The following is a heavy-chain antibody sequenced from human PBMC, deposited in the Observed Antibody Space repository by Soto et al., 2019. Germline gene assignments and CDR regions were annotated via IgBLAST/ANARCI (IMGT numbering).Heavy chain of an antibody. CDR3: ARSDFPYWYFDL. Sequence: QVQLVQSGAEVKKPGASVKVSCKASGYTFTSYGINWVRQAPGQGLEWMGWISAYNGNTNYAQKLQGRLTMTTDTSTPTAYMELRRLSSDDTAVYYCARSDFPYWYFDLWGRGTLVTVSS. J-gene: IGHJ2*01. CDR2: ISAYNGNT. V-gene: IGHV1-18*01. CDR1: GYTFTSYG.